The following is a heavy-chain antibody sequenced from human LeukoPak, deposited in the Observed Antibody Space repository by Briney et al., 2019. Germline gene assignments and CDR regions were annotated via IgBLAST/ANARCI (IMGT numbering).Heavy chain of an antibody. CDR2: ISVSGNP. D-gene: IGHD2-15*01. V-gene: IGHV3-23*01. CDR3: ANAPVTTCSGAYCSPFDY. J-gene: IGHJ4*02. CDR1: GFTLSSYA. Sequence: GGDLRLSCAASGFTLSSYAMSWVRQGPGKGLEWVSAISVSGNPYHAVPVKGRFTLSRDSSKNPLHPQKNRLRAEDPAVYYCANAPVTTCSGAYCSPFDYWGQGTLVTVSS.